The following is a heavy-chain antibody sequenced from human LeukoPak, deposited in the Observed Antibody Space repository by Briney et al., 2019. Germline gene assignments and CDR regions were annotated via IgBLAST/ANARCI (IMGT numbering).Heavy chain of an antibody. J-gene: IGHJ4*02. CDR2: INAGNGNT. V-gene: IGHV1-3*01. CDR3: AREDGQTGYFDY. D-gene: IGHD3-10*01. Sequence: ASVTVSCKASGYTFTSYAMHWVRQAPGQRLEWMGWINAGNGNTKYSQKFQGRVTITRDTSASTAYMELSSLRSEDTAVYYCAREDGQTGYFDYWGQGTLVTVSS. CDR1: GYTFTSYA.